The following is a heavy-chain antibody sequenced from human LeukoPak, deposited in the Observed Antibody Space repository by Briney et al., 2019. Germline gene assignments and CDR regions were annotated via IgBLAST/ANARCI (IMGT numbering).Heavy chain of an antibody. Sequence: GGSLRLSCAASGFTFSDYSMNWIRLAPGKGLEWVAYIGSSGGTIYYADSVKGRFTISRDNAKNSLYLQMNSLRAEDTAVYYCARYYCTNGVCYSDGYYYMDVWGKGTTVTVSS. CDR1: GFTFSDYS. CDR3: ARYYCTNGVCYSDGYYYMDV. CDR2: IGSSGGTI. V-gene: IGHV3-11*01. J-gene: IGHJ6*03. D-gene: IGHD2-8*01.